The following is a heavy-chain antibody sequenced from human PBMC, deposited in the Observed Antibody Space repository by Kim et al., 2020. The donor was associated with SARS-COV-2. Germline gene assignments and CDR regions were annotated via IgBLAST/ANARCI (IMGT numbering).Heavy chain of an antibody. Sequence: ASVKVSCKASGYTFTSYVMNWVRQAPGQGLEWMGWINTNTGNPTYAQGFTGRFVFSLDTSVSTAYLQISSLKAEDTAVYYCARDPYCSSTSCSEYWGQGTLVTVSS. CDR1: GYTFTSYV. D-gene: IGHD2-2*01. CDR3: ARDPYCSSTSCSEY. CDR2: INTNTGNP. J-gene: IGHJ4*02. V-gene: IGHV7-4-1*02.